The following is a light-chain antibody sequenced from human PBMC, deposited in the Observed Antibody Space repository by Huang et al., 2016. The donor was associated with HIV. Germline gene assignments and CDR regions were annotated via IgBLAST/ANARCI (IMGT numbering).Light chain of an antibody. V-gene: IGKV2D-29*02. J-gene: IGKJ3*01. CDR3: MQSTQLPFT. Sequence: DLVMTQTPLSLSVTPGQPASISCKSGQSLLHSDGKIHLSWYLQRPGQSPHHLIDEVANRFSGVPERFSGSGSGTDFTLKISRVEAEDVGVYYCMQSTQLPFTFGPGTKVDLK. CDR2: EVA. CDR1: QSLLHSDGKIH.